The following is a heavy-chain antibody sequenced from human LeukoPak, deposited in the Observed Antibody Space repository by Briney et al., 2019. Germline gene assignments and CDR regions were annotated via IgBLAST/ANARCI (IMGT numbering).Heavy chain of an antibody. D-gene: IGHD2-15*01. Sequence: SETLSLTCTVSGGSISNYFWSWIRQPPGKGLECIGYVYYSDSTNYNPSLTSRVTVSVDTSKNQFSLKLTSVTAADTAVYYCARFPGSAEYRHYYYMDVWGKGTTVTVSS. CDR3: ARFPGSAEYRHYYYMDV. CDR1: GGSISNYF. V-gene: IGHV4-59*01. J-gene: IGHJ6*03. CDR2: VYYSDST.